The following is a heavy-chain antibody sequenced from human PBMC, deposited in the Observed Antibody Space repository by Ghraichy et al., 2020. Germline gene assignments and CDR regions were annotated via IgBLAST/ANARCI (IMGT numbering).Heavy chain of an antibody. V-gene: IGHV1-46*01. D-gene: IGHD3-3*01. CDR3: ARDLMAARRPTYRAIFGSPVYGMDV. CDR1: GYTFTSYY. CDR2: INPSGGST. Sequence: KVSCKASGYTFTSYYMHWVRQAPGQGLEWMGIINPSGGSTSYAQKFQGRVTMTRDTSTSTVYMELSSLRSEDTAVYYCARDLMAARRPTYRAIFGSPVYGMDVWGQGTTVTVSS. J-gene: IGHJ6*02.